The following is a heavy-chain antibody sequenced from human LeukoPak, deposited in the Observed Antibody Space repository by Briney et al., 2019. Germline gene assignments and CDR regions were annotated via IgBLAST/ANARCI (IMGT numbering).Heavy chain of an antibody. CDR1: GYSFTSYW. J-gene: IGHJ3*02. CDR3: ARRLWAYCGGDCYSVLDAFDI. V-gene: IGHV5-51*01. D-gene: IGHD2-21*02. Sequence: GESLKISCKGSGYSFTSYWIGWVRQMPGKGLEWMGIIYPGDSDTRYSPSFQGQVTISADKSISTAYLQWSSLKASDTAMYYCARRLWAYCGGDCYSVLDAFDIWGQGTMVTVSS. CDR2: IYPGDSDT.